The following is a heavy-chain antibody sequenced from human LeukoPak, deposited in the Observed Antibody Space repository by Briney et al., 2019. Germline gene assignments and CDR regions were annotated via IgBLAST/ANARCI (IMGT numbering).Heavy chain of an antibody. CDR2: IDPNSGGT. CDR3: ASAAVYGDPTNPYFDY. Sequence: ASVKVSCKASGYTFTGYLMHWVRQAPGQGLERMGWIDPNSGGTNYAQKFQGRVTMTRDTSINTAFMELSRLRSDDSAVYYCASAAVYGDPTNPYFDYWGQGTLVTVSS. D-gene: IGHD4-17*01. V-gene: IGHV1-2*02. J-gene: IGHJ4*02. CDR1: GYTFTGYL.